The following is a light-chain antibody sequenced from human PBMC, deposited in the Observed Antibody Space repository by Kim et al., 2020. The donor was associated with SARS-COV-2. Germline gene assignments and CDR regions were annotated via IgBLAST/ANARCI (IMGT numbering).Light chain of an antibody. CDR2: YDT. CDR1: NIGSKS. CDR3: QVWDSGSDHVV. Sequence: APGKTARITWWGNNIGSKSVHWYQQKPGQAPVLVIYYDTDRPSGIPERFSGSNSGITATLTISRVEAGDEADYHCQVWDSGSDHVVFGGGTKLTVL. J-gene: IGLJ3*02. V-gene: IGLV3-21*04.